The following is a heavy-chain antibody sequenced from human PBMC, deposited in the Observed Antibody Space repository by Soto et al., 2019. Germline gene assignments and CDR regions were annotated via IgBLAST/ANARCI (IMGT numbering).Heavy chain of an antibody. V-gene: IGHV3-23*01. D-gene: IGHD4-4*01. CDR3: AKDGRRKGYTVTTPYGMDV. CDR2: ISGSGGST. CDR1: GFTVSSSYA. J-gene: IGHJ6*02. Sequence: GGSLRLSCAASGFTVSSSYAMRWVRQAPGKGLEWVSAISGSGGSTYYADSVKGRFTISRDNSKNTLYLQMNSLRAEDTAVYYCAKDGRRKGYTVTTPYGMDVWGQGTTVTVSS.